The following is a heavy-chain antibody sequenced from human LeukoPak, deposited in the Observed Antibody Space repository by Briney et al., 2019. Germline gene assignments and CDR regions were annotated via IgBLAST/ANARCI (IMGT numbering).Heavy chain of an antibody. CDR1: GFTFSSYA. CDR2: ISGSGGST. CDR3: AKDARYYYDSSGYYYGY. D-gene: IGHD3-22*01. V-gene: IGHV3-23*01. Sequence: GGSLRLSCAASGFTFSSYAMSWVRQAPGKGLEWVSAISGSGGSTYYADSVKGRFTISRDNSKNTLYLQMNSLRAEDTAVYSCAKDARYYYDSSGYYYGYWGQGTLVTVSS. J-gene: IGHJ4*02.